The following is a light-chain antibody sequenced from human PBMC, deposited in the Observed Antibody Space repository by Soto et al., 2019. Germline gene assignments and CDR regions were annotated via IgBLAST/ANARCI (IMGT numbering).Light chain of an antibody. CDR3: QQSDSTPRK. V-gene: IGKV1-39*01. CDR2: AVS. J-gene: IGKJ1*01. Sequence: DIQMTQSPSSLSASVGDRVTITCRASQRISNFVNWYQQKPGKAPKLLIYAVSSLHSGVPSRFSGSGSGTHFTLIIDSLQLEDFATYYCQQSDSTPRKFRQGTKVDIK. CDR1: QRISNF.